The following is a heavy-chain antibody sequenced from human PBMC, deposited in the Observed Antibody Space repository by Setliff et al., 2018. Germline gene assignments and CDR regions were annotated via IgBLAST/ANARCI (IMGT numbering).Heavy chain of an antibody. CDR1: GFTFSSYW. CDR3: ARDRGSGSYFLRYFDY. V-gene: IGHV3-7*01. Sequence: GGSLRLSCAASGFTFSSYWMSWVRQAPGKGLGWVANIKQDGSEKYYVDSVKGRFTISRDNAKNSLYLQMNSLRAEDTAVYYCARDRGSGSYFLRYFDYWGQGTLVTVSS. CDR2: IKQDGSEK. D-gene: IGHD1-26*01. J-gene: IGHJ4*02.